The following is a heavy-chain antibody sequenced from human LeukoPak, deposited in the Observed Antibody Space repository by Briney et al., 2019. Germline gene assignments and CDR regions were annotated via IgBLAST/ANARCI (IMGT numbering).Heavy chain of an antibody. CDR2: ISTSGHNT. V-gene: IGHV3-23*01. Sequence: PGGSLRLSCAASGFAFSTYGMGWVRQAPGKGPEWVAAISTSGHNTYYPDSVKGRFTISRDNSKYTLYLRMNTLSAKDTAVYYCVKGHTGYYFTIDYWGQGTLVTVSS. J-gene: IGHJ4*02. CDR3: VKGHTGYYFTIDY. CDR1: GFAFSTYG. D-gene: IGHD2/OR15-2a*01.